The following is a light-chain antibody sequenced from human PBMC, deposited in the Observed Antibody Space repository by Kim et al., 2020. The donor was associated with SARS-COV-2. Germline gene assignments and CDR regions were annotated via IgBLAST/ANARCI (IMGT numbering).Light chain of an antibody. CDR1: SGNIGSNV. J-gene: IGLJ3*02. CDR2: EDD. Sequence: TVTISCTGSSGNIGSNVAQWYQQHQGSSPTIVIYEDDQRPSGGADRRAGGIERAANSASLTIAGLKTEDEADYCCQSYDATNQVFGGGTKVTVL. V-gene: IGLV6-57*01. CDR3: QSYDATNQV.